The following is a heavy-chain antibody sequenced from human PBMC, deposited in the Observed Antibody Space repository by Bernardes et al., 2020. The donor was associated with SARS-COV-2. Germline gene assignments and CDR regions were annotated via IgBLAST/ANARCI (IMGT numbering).Heavy chain of an antibody. V-gene: IGHV4-59*08. Sequence: SETLSLTCTVSGGSISSYYWSWIRQPPGKGLEWIGYIYYSGSTNYNPSLKSRVTISVDTSKNQFSLKLSSVTAADTAVYYCARLASYDFWSDKGYYFDYWGQGTLVTVSS. CDR2: IYYSGST. CDR3: ARLASYDFWSDKGYYFDY. J-gene: IGHJ4*02. CDR1: GGSISSYY. D-gene: IGHD3-3*01.